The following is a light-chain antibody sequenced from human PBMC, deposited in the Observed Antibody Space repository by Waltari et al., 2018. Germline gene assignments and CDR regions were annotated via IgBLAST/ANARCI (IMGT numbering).Light chain of an antibody. J-gene: IGKJ1*01. CDR1: PSVSCY. CDR2: AAY. Sequence: AIRMTQSPSSLSASTGDRVTITCRANPSVSCYLAWYQQKPGKAPKLLIYAAYTLQSGVPARFSGSGSGTDFTLTISCLQSEDFATYYCQQYYSYPRTFGQGTKVEIK. CDR3: QQYYSYPRT. V-gene: IGKV1-8*01.